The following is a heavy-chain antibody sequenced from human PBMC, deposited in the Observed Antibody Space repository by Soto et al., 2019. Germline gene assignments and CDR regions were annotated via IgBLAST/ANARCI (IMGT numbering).Heavy chain of an antibody. CDR2: FYHSGNS. V-gene: IGHV4-59*01. CDR3: ARISSVDPYGYVNGGLDV. J-gene: IGHJ6*02. CDR1: GGSIRSYY. D-gene: IGHD5-18*01. Sequence: PSETLSLTCSVSGGSIRSYYWSWIRQSPEKGLEWIGYFYHSGNSNYNTSLKSRVTISVDTSKNQLSMSLRSVTAADTAVYFCARISSVDPYGYVNGGLDVWGQGTTVTVSS.